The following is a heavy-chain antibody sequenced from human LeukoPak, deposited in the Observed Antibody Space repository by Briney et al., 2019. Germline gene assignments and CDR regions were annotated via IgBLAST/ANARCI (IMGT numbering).Heavy chain of an antibody. Sequence: GGSLRLSCATSGFTFNGADMHWVRQVSGKGLEWVGRIRSKGNKYATEYAASVKGRFTISRDDSKNTAYLQMNSLKTEDTAVYYCIHYGSGSYSTDYWGQGTQVTVSS. CDR1: GFTFNGAD. CDR2: IRSKGNKYAT. CDR3: IHYGSGSYSTDY. V-gene: IGHV3-73*01. D-gene: IGHD3-10*01. J-gene: IGHJ4*02.